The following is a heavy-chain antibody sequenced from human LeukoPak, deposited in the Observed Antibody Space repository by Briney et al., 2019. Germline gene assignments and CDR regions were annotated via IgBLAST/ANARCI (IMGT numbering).Heavy chain of an antibody. CDR1: GGSFSGYY. Sequence: PSETLSLTCAVYGGSFSGYYWSWIRQPPGKGLEWIGEINHSGSTNYNPSLKSRVTISVDTSKNQFSLKLSSVTAADTAVYYCVRGRYYDSSGRPYYFDYWGQGTLVTVSS. V-gene: IGHV4-34*01. J-gene: IGHJ4*02. CDR3: VRGRYYDSSGRPYYFDY. D-gene: IGHD3-22*01. CDR2: INHSGST.